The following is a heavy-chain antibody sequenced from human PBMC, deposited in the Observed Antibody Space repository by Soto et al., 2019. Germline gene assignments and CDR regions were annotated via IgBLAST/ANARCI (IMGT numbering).Heavy chain of an antibody. J-gene: IGHJ4*02. Sequence: QVQLVQSGAEVKKPGASVRVSCKASGYTFSSYDIYWVRQANGQGLEWMGCMNRFSGNAVYTQKFQDRVTMTRDTSINTAYMEMSGLRSEDPAVYYCTRGQGNHWGQGSLVTVSS. CDR2: MNRFSGNA. V-gene: IGHV1-8*01. CDR3: TRGQGNH. CDR1: GYTFSSYD.